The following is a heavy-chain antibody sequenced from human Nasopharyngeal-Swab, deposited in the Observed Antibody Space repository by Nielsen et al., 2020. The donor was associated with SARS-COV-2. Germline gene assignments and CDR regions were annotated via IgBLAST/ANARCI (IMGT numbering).Heavy chain of an antibody. D-gene: IGHD2-21*01. J-gene: IGHJ5*02. V-gene: IGHV4-39*07. CDR1: GGSISSSSYY. Sequence: SETLSLTCTVSGGSISSSSYYWGWIRQPPGKGLEWIGSIYYSGSTYYNLSLKSRVTISVDTSKNQFSLKLSSVTAADSAVYYCARNGLDVVVIAMSWFDPWGQGTLVTVSS. CDR2: IYYSGST. CDR3: ARNGLDVVVIAMSWFDP.